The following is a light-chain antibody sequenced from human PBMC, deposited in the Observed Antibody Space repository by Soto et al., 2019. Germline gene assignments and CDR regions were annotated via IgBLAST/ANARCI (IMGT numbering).Light chain of an antibody. CDR1: SSDFGNYNL. CDR2: EVN. Sequence: SVLTQPASVSGSPGRSITISCSRTSSDFGNYNLVSWYQQHPGKVPKLILFEVNKRPSGVSGRFSGSKSGNTASLTISGLQAEDEADYYCCSFTSSNTHVFGTGTKVTVL. CDR3: CSFTSSNTHV. J-gene: IGLJ1*01. V-gene: IGLV2-23*02.